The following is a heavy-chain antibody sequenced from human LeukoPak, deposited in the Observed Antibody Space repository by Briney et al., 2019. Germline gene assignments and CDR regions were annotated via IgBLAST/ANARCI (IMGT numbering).Heavy chain of an antibody. CDR2: ISHIGST. CDR1: GASFNSYY. CDR3: AGNRNNLGDVNWFDP. D-gene: IGHD1/OR15-1a*01. J-gene: IGHJ5*02. V-gene: IGHV4-59*01. Sequence: SETLSLTCSVSGASFNSYYWNWIRQSPGKGLEWIGFISHIGSTNYDPSLRNRVTISLDTSKNQVFLNLNSVTAADTAVYYCAGNRNNLGDVNWFDPWGQGTLVTVSS.